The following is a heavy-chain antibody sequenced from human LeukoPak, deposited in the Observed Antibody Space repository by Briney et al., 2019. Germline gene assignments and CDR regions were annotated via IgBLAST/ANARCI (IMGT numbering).Heavy chain of an antibody. Sequence: GGSLRLSCAASGFSLRAYDLIWVRQAPGKGLDWVPLINSGGGIMMYEDSVRARFTFSRENSKNTFYLQMNSRRVEDTAVYYCAMRDRGYGLDIWGQGTMVTVSS. CDR1: GFSLRAYD. J-gene: IGHJ3*02. V-gene: IGHV3-23*03. D-gene: IGHD3-10*01. CDR2: INSGGGIM. CDR3: AMRDRGYGLDI.